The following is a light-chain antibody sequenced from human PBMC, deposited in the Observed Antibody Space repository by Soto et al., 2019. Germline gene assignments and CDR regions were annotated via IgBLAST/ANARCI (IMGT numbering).Light chain of an antibody. J-gene: IGKJ1*01. Sequence: EILMTQSPATLSVSPGERATLSCRASQSVSSNLAWYQQKPGQAPRLLMYGASTRATGIPARFSGSGSGTEFTLTISSLQSEDFAVYYCQQYSNWPRTFGQGTK. V-gene: IGKV3-15*01. CDR3: QQYSNWPRT. CDR1: QSVSSN. CDR2: GAS.